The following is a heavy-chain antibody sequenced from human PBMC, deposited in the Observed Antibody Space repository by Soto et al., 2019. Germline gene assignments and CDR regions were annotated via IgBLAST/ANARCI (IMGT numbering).Heavy chain of an antibody. V-gene: IGHV4-59*11. Sequence: QVHLQESGPGLVKPSETLSLTCTVSGCSINNHYWSWIRQPPGKGLEWIGYIYYTGGTNYNPSLESRVTMSGDTSKNRVSLNLTSLTAADTAIYYCARANWYSEYWGQGTLVTVSS. CDR2: IYYTGGT. CDR1: GCSINNHY. CDR3: ARANWYSEY. J-gene: IGHJ4*02. D-gene: IGHD7-27*01.